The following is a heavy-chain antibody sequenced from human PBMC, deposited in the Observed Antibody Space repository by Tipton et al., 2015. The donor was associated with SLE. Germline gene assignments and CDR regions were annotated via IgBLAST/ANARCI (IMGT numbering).Heavy chain of an antibody. V-gene: IGHV3-72*01. CDR2: TRNKANSYTT. CDR1: GFTFSDHY. D-gene: IGHD2-15*01. Sequence: SLRLSCAASGFTFSDHYIDWVRQAPGKGLEWVGRTRNKANSYTTEYAASVKGRFTISRDDSKNSLYLQMNSLKTEDTAVYYCSRVGCSGGNCYWYFDLWGRGTLVTVSS. J-gene: IGHJ2*01. CDR3: SRVGCSGGNCYWYFDL.